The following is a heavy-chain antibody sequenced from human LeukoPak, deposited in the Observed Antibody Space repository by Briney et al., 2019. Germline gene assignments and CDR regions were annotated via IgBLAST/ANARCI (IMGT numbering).Heavy chain of an antibody. V-gene: IGHV3-23*01. CDR1: GFTFSSYA. CDR2: ISGSGGST. CDR3: AKRLGDSNYYYYGMDV. D-gene: IGHD3-16*01. Sequence: PGGSLRLSCAASGFTFSSYAMSWVRQAPGKGLEWVSAISGSGGSTYYADSVKGRFTISRDNSKNTLYLQMNSLRAEDTAVYYCAKRLGDSNYYYYGMDVWGQGTTVTVSS. J-gene: IGHJ6*02.